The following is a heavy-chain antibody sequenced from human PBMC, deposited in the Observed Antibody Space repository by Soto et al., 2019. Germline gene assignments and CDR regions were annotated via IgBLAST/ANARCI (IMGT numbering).Heavy chain of an antibody. CDR2: ISSSSSYI. Sequence: EVQLVESGGGLVKPGGSLRLSCAASGFTFSSYSMNWVRQAPGKGLEWVSSISSSSSYIYYADSVKGRFTISRDNAKNSXXLQRNGLRAEDTAVYYCAREPEDGYYAGSGEPFDYWGQGTLVTVCS. D-gene: IGHD4-17*01. CDR3: AREPEDGYYAGSGEPFDY. J-gene: IGHJ4*02. CDR1: GFTFSSYS. V-gene: IGHV3-21*01.